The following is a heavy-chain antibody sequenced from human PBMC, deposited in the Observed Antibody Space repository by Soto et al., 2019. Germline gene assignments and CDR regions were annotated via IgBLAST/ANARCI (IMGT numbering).Heavy chain of an antibody. CDR2: INPSGGST. CDR3: AREQSDSSGYTWIEPLWAAFDI. V-gene: IGHV1-46*01. CDR1: GYTFTSYY. D-gene: IGHD3-22*01. J-gene: IGHJ3*02. Sequence: GASVKVSCKASGYTFTSYYMHWVRQAPGQGLEWMGIINPSGGSTSYAQKFQGRVTMTRDTSTSTVYMELSSLRSEDTAVYYCAREQSDSSGYTWIEPLWAAFDIWGQGTMVTVSS.